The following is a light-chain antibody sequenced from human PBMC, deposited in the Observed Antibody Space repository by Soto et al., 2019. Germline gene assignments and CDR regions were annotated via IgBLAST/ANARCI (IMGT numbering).Light chain of an antibody. J-gene: IGKJ1*01. Sequence: EIVLTQSPATLSLSPGERATLSCRASPSVSSYFAWYQQKPGQAPRLLIYDASNRATGIPARFSGSGSGTDFTLTISSLEPEDFAVYYCQQRSNWPPTFGQGTKVEIK. CDR2: DAS. V-gene: IGKV3-11*01. CDR3: QQRSNWPPT. CDR1: PSVSSY.